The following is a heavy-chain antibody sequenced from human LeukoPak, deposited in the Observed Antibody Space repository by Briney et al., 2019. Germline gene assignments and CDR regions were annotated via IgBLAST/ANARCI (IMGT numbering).Heavy chain of an antibody. Sequence: ASVKVSCKASGGTFSSYAISWVRQAPGQGLEWMGGIIPIFGTANYAQKFQGRVTITADESTSTAYMELSSLRSEDTAVYYCARGVFGELEKLMFQHWGQGTLVTVSS. V-gene: IGHV1-69*01. CDR3: ARGVFGELEKLMFQH. CDR1: GGTFSSYA. CDR2: IIPIFGTA. D-gene: IGHD3-10*02. J-gene: IGHJ1*01.